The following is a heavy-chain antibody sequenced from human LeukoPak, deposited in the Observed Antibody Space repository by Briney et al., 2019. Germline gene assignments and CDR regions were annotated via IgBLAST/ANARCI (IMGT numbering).Heavy chain of an antibody. J-gene: IGHJ3*02. CDR3: ARKNDFEI. V-gene: IGHV4-59*01. Sequence: SETLSLTCTVSGGSISSDHWNWIRQPPGKGLEWIGCIYYSGSTYYNPSLKSRVTISVDMSKSQFSLRLTSVTAADTAVYYRARKNDFEIWGQGTLVTVSS. CDR2: IYYSGST. CDR1: GGSISSDH. D-gene: IGHD2/OR15-2a*01.